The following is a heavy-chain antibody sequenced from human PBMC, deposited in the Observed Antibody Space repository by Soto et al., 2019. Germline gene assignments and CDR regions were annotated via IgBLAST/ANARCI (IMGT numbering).Heavy chain of an antibody. CDR3: ARDLEVGGTYGMDV. CDR2: ISGYYNTDT. CDR1: GSSFLNYG. D-gene: IGHD3-16*01. J-gene: IGHJ6*02. V-gene: IGHV1-18*01. Sequence: QVQLVQSGAEVKRPGASVKVSCQDSGSSFLNYGITWGRQAPGQGLEWMGRISGYYNTDTYYAQRLKGRVTMSTDTSTNTAYLDLKSVRPDDTAVYYCARDLEVGGTYGMDVGGQGTTVSVSS.